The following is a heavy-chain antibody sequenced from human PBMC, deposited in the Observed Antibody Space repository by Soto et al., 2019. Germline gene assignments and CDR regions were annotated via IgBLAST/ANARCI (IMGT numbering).Heavy chain of an antibody. J-gene: IGHJ6*02. CDR1: GFTFSSYS. CDR3: ARIAQNSSPYGMDV. D-gene: IGHD6-13*01. CDR2: ISSSSSYI. Sequence: PGGSLRLSCAASGFTFSSYSMNWVRQAPGKGLEWVSSISSSSSYIYYADSVKGRFTISRDNAKNSLYLQMNSLRAEDTAVYYCARIAQNSSPYGMDVWGQGTTVTVSS. V-gene: IGHV3-21*04.